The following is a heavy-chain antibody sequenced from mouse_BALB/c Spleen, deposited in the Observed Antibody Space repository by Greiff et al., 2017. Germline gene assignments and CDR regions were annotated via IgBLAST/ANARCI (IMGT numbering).Heavy chain of an antibody. Sequence: QLQQSGAELVRPGTSVKVSCKASGYAFTNYLIEWVKQRPGQGLEWIGVINPGSGGTNYNEKFKGKATLTADKSSSTAYMQLSSLTSDDSAVYFCALYGNYVYYFGYGGQGTTLTVSS. V-gene: IGHV1-54*01. J-gene: IGHJ2*01. D-gene: IGHD2-1*01. CDR1: GYAFTNYL. CDR2: INPGSGGT. CDR3: ALYGNYVYYFGY.